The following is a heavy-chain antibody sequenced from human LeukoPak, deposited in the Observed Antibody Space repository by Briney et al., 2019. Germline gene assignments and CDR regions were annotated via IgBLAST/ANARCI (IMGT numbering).Heavy chain of an antibody. CDR1: GGSISSYY. CDR2: IYYSGST. Sequence: SEILSLTCTVSGGSISSYYWSWIRQPPGKGLEWIGYIYYSGSTNYNPSLKSRVTMSVDTSKNQFSLKLSSVTDADTAVYYCARLKRYYDSSGYYYEAFDYWGQGTLVTVSS. CDR3: ARLKRYYDSSGYYYEAFDY. J-gene: IGHJ4*02. V-gene: IGHV4-59*12. D-gene: IGHD3-22*01.